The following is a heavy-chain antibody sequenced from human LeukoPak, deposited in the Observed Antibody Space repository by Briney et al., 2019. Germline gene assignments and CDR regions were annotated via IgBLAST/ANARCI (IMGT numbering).Heavy chain of an antibody. CDR2: IKQDGSEK. J-gene: IGHJ4*02. D-gene: IGHD3-10*01. V-gene: IGHV3-7*01. Sequence: GGSLRLSCAASGFTFSSYWMSWVRQAPGKGLEWVANIKQDGSEKYYVDSVKGRFTISRDNAKNSLYLQMNSLRVEDTAVYYCAKVAKYYYGSETYFFEHWGQGTPVTASS. CDR3: AKVAKYYYGSETYFFEH. CDR1: GFTFSSYW.